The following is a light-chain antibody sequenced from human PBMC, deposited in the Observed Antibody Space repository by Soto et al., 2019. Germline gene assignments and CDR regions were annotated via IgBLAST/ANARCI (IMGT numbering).Light chain of an antibody. J-gene: IGKJ2*01. Sequence: DIQMTQSPSSLSASVGDRVTITCRASQTISTYLNWCQQNPGKAPKLLIYAASSLQSGVPSRFSGSGSGTDFTLTISSLQPEDFATYYCQQSSNIPYTFGHGTKLEIK. CDR3: QQSSNIPYT. V-gene: IGKV1-39*01. CDR1: QTISTY. CDR2: AAS.